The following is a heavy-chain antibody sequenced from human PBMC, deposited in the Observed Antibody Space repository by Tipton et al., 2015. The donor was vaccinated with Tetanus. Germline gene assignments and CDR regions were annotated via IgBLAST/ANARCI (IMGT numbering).Heavy chain of an antibody. CDR2: ISGGYNRT. D-gene: IGHD3-16*01. V-gene: IGHV3-23*01. J-gene: IGHJ4*02. Sequence: SLRLSCAASGFTFRSYTLNWVRRAPGKGLEWVSAISGGYNRTYYADSVKGRFTISRDNSKSTLYLQLNSLRAEDTAIYYCARVGGGSKWLFDYWGQGTPVTVSS. CDR1: GFTFRSYT. CDR3: ARVGGGSKWLFDY.